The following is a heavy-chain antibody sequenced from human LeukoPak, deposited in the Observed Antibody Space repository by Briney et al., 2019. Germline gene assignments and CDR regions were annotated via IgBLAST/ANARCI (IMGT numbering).Heavy chain of an antibody. Sequence: GGSLRLSCAASGFTFKSYGMTWVRQVPGKALEWVSSVTGSGGSTKYADSVNGRFTISRDNSKNTLSLHMTGLRAEDTAVYYCARKVAVAMDLDYWGQGTLVTVSS. J-gene: IGHJ4*02. CDR2: VTGSGGST. CDR1: GFTFKSYG. D-gene: IGHD6-13*01. CDR3: ARKVAVAMDLDY. V-gene: IGHV3-23*01.